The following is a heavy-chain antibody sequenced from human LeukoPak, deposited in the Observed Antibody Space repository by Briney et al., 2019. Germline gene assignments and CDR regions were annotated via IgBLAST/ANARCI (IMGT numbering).Heavy chain of an antibody. J-gene: IGHJ6*03. CDR2: ISAYNGNT. CDR3: ARVRWFGDNIANYYYYYMDV. V-gene: IGHV1-18*01. CDR1: GYTFTSYG. Sequence: ASVKVSCKASGYTFTSYGISWVRQAPGQGLEWMGWISAYNGNTNYAQKLQGRVTMTTDTSTSTAYMELRSLRSDDTAVYYCARVRWFGDNIANYYYYYMDVWGKGTTVTVSS. D-gene: IGHD3-10*01.